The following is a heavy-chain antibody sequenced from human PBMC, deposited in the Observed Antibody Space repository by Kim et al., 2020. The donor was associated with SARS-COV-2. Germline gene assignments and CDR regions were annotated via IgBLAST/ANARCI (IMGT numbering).Heavy chain of an antibody. CDR1: GGSVSSSSYY. D-gene: IGHD2-2*01. V-gene: IGHV4-39*07. CDR2: IYYSGST. Sequence: SETLSITCTVSGGSVSSSSYYWGWFRQPPGKVLEWIGSIYYSGSTYYNPSLKSRVTISIDTSKNQFSLKVNSVTAADTAMYYCARDPSSSSKPFDYWGQG. CDR3: ARDPSSSSKPFDY. J-gene: IGHJ4*02.